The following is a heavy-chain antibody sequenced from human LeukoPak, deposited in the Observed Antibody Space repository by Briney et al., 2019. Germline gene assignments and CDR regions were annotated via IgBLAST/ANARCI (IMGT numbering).Heavy chain of an antibody. CDR3: ARHWVSASWFDP. CDR1: GGSISSYY. J-gene: IGHJ5*02. D-gene: IGHD7-27*01. CDR2: IYYSGST. V-gene: IGHV4-59*01. Sequence: SETLSLTCTVSGGSISSYYWSWIRQPPGKGLEWIGYIYYSGSTNYNPSLKSRVTISVDTSKNQFSLKLSSVPAADTAVYYCARHWVSASWFDPWGQGTLVTVSS.